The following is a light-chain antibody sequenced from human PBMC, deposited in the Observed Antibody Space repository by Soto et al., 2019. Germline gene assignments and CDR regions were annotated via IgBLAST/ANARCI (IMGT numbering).Light chain of an antibody. CDR3: HQRQSWPRT. V-gene: IGKV3D-15*03. Sequence: EIVMTQSPATLSVSPGERATLSCRASESTNNYLAWYQQKPGQAPRLLIDGASIRAAGIPARFSASGSGTDFTLTISDVQPEDFALYYCHQRQSWPRTFGQGTKVDIK. CDR1: ESTNNY. J-gene: IGKJ1*01. CDR2: GAS.